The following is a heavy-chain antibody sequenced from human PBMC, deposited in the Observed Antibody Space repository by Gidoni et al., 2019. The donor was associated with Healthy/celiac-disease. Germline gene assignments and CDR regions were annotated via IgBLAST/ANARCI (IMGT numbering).Heavy chain of an antibody. V-gene: IGHV5-51*03. CDR1: GYSFTSYW. CDR2: IYPGDSDT. D-gene: IGHD3-10*01. Sequence: EVQLVQSGAEVKKLEESLKISCKGSGYSFTSYWIGWVRERPGKGMEWLGIIYPGDSDTRYSQSVQGQVTISADRSISTAYLQWSSLRATDTAMDYCARAPAMVRGVNDAFDIWGQGTMVTVSS. CDR3: ARAPAMVRGVNDAFDI. J-gene: IGHJ3*02.